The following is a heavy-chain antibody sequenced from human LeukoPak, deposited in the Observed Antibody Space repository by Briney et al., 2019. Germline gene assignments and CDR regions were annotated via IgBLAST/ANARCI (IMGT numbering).Heavy chain of an antibody. CDR3: ARHFEEVITTVDYFDY. Sequence: GESLKISCKGSGYSFTSYWIGWVRQMPGKGLEWMVIIYPGDSDTRYSPSFQGQVTISAAKSIRTAYLQWSSLKASDTAMYYCARHFEEVITTVDYFDYWGQGTLVTVSS. J-gene: IGHJ4*02. D-gene: IGHD3-22*01. CDR1: GYSFTSYW. CDR2: IYPGDSDT. V-gene: IGHV5-51*01.